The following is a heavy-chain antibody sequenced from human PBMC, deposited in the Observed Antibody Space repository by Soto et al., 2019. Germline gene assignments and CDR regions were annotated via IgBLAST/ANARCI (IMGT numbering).Heavy chain of an antibody. J-gene: IGHJ4*02. Sequence: QITLKESGPPLVRPAQPLTLTCAFSGFSLTTTSMGVAWIRQPPGKALEWLALIYWDDDQRYSPSLKDRLTISQDTSRSRVVLTISNMNPEDTGNYFCAHAGDYDLLSFDHWGPGTLVTVAS. CDR1: GFSLTTTSMG. D-gene: IGHD4-17*01. CDR3: AHAGDYDLLSFDH. V-gene: IGHV2-5*02. CDR2: IYWDDDQ.